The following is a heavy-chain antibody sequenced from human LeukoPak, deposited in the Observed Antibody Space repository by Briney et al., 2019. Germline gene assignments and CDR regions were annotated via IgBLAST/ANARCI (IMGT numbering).Heavy chain of an antibody. CDR1: GYTFTSYG. CDR2: ISAYNGNT. CDR3: ATLGYCSGGSCYGPTDY. J-gene: IGHJ4*02. D-gene: IGHD2-15*01. V-gene: IGHV1-18*01. Sequence: ASVTVSCKASGYTFTSYGISWVRQAPGQGLEWMGWISAYNGNTNYAQKLQGRVTMTTDTSTSTAYMELRSLRSDDTAVYYCATLGYCSGGSCYGPTDYWGQGTLVTVSS.